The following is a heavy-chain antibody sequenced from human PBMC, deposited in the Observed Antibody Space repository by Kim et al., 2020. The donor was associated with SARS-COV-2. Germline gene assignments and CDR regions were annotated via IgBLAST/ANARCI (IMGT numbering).Heavy chain of an antibody. V-gene: IGHV4-61*01. CDR1: GVSLSSDHYY. CDR2: IHYTGST. D-gene: IGHD6-13*01. Sequence: SETLSLTCSVSGVSLSSDHYYWSWIRQTPGKGLEYIGYIHYTGSTTYNVSLKSRVTISRDTSKNQFSLKLTSVTAADMAVYFCARGWRGGSSWYYFDYWGQGTLVTVSS. CDR3: ARGWRGGSSWYYFDY. J-gene: IGHJ4*02.